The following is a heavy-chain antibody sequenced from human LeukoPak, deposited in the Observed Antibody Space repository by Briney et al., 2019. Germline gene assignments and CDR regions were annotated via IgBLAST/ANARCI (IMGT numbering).Heavy chain of an antibody. D-gene: IGHD6-13*01. V-gene: IGHV1-46*01. CDR3: ALYSSTWY. CDR1: GHTFTTYY. CDR2: INPTGGST. Sequence: GASVKVSCKASGHTFTTYYIHWVRQAPGQGLEWMGIINPTGGSTTYAQKFQGRVTMTRDTSTSTVFMEVNSLRSEDTAVYYCALYSSTWYWGQGTLVTVSS. J-gene: IGHJ4*02.